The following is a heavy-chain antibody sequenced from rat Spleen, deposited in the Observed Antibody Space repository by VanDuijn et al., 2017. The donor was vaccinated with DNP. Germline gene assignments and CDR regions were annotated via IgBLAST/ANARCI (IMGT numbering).Heavy chain of an antibody. CDR3: ARALPGFIYVGPMEA. CDR2: IWKHGAT. CDR1: GFSLTTYS. D-gene: IGHD1-4*01. J-gene: IGHJ4*01. V-gene: IGHV2-41*01. Sequence: QVQLKESGPGLVQPSETLSLTCTVSGFSLTTYSVSWVRQPSGKGLEWMGVIWKHGATRYNSALKSRLSITRDTSESQVFLSLNSLQTEDTATYYCARALPGFIYVGPMEAWGQGTSVTVSS.